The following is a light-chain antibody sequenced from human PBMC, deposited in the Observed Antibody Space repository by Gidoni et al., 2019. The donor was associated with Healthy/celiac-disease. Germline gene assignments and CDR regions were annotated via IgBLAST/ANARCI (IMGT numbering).Light chain of an antibody. V-gene: IGKV1-5*03. Sequence: DIHMTPSPSTLSASVGDRVTITCRASQSISSWLAWYQQKPGKAPKLLIYKASSLESGVPSRFSGSGSGTEFTLTISSLQPDDLATYYCQQYNSYLLTFXGXTKVEIK. CDR1: QSISSW. CDR2: KAS. CDR3: QQYNSYLLT. J-gene: IGKJ4*01.